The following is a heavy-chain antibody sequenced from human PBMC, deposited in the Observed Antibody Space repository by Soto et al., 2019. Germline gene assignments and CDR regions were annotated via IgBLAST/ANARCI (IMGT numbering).Heavy chain of an antibody. J-gene: IGHJ6*02. CDR1: GFTFSSYA. D-gene: IGHD1-26*01. CDR3: ARASRGGGRYYYYGMDV. CDR2: ISYDGSNK. V-gene: IGHV3-30-3*01. Sequence: GGSLRLSCAASGFTFSSYAMHWVRQAPGKGLEWVAVISYDGSNKYYADSVKGRFTISRDNSKNTLYLQMNSLRAEDTAVYYCARASRGGGRYYYYGMDVWGHGTTVTVSS.